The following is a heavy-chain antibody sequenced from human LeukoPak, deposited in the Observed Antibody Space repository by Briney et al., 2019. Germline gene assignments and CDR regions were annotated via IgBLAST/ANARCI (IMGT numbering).Heavy chain of an antibody. CDR1: GFTFSSYA. J-gene: IGHJ4*02. Sequence: GGSLRLSCAASGFTFSSYAMHWVRQAPGKGLEYVSAISSNGGSTYYANSVKGRFTISRDNSKNTLYLQMGSLRAEDMAVYYCARGEVGESSWDYWGQGTLVTVSS. CDR2: ISSNGGST. D-gene: IGHD3-10*01. V-gene: IGHV3-64*01. CDR3: ARGEVGESSWDY.